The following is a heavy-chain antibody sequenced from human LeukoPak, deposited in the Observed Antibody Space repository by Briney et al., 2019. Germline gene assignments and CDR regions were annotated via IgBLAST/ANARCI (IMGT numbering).Heavy chain of an antibody. CDR3: AKVGDGDYYFDY. V-gene: IGHV3-33*06. Sequence: GGSLRLSCAASGFAFSSYGMHWVRQPPGKGLEWVAVIWYDGSNKYYADSVKGRFTISRDNSQNTLYLQMNSLRVEDTAMYYCAKVGDGDYYFDYRGQGSLVTVSS. CDR2: IWYDGSNK. D-gene: IGHD4-17*01. J-gene: IGHJ4*02. CDR1: GFAFSSYG.